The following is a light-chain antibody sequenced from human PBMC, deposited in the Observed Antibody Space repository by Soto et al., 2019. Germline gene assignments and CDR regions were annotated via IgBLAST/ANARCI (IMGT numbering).Light chain of an antibody. CDR2: DII. CDR3: SSYSRTTTLVV. CDR1: SSDIGAFTS. V-gene: IGLV2-14*03. Sequence: QSVLTQPASVSGSPGQSITISCTGTSSDIGAFTSVSWYQQHPGKAPKLIIYDIIHRPSGVSDRFSGSKSVNTASLTVSGLQPEDEANYYCSSYSRTTTLVVFSGGTKLTVL. J-gene: IGLJ2*01.